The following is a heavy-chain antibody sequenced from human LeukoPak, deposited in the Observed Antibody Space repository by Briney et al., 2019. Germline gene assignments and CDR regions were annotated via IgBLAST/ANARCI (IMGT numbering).Heavy chain of an antibody. D-gene: IGHD6-13*01. V-gene: IGHV5-51*01. CDR1: GYSFTSYW. CDR3: ARQTSRGAAAATVGRWFDP. CDR2: IYPGDSDT. Sequence: GESLKISCKGSGYSFTSYWIGWVRQMPGKGLEWMGIIYPGDSDTRYSPSFQGQVTISADKSISTAYLQWSSLKASDTAMYYCARQTSRGAAAATVGRWFDPWGQGTLVTVSS. J-gene: IGHJ5*02.